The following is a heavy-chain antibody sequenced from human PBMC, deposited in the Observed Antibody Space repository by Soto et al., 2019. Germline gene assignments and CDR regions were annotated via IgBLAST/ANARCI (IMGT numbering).Heavy chain of an antibody. V-gene: IGHV6-1*01. J-gene: IGHJ6*02. CDR1: VDSVSSNSAA. Sequence: PSQTLSLTCAISVDSVSSNSAAWNWIRPSPSRGLEWLGRTYYRSKWYTDYAVSVKSRITINPDTSKNQFSLQLNSVTPEDTAVYYCARDSEVAVAGTEDYYYYDMDDWGQGTPVTVSS. CDR3: ARDSEVAVAGTEDYYYYDMDD. D-gene: IGHD6-19*01. CDR2: TYYRSKWYT.